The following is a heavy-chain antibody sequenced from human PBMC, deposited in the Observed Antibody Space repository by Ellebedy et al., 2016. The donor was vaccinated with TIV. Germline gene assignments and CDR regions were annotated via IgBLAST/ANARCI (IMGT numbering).Heavy chain of an antibody. J-gene: IGHJ4*02. CDR2: ISYDGSNK. D-gene: IGHD6-13*01. V-gene: IGHV3-30-3*01. CDR3: ARALTAAADLDY. Sequence: GESLKISXAASGFTFSSYAMHWVRQAPGKGLEWVAVISYDGSNKYYADSVKGRFTISRDNSKNTLYLQMNSLRAEDTAVYYCARALTAAADLDYWGQGTLVTVSS. CDR1: GFTFSSYA.